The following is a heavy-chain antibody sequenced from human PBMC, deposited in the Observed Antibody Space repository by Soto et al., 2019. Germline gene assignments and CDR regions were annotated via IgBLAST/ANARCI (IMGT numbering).Heavy chain of an antibody. CDR3: ARHRGWFEP. Sequence: ASVKVSCKASGYTFSSNYMHWVRQAPGQGLEWMGIINPSGGSATYAQKFQGRVTMTRDTATSTVYMELSSLSSDDTAVYYCARHRGWFEPWGERTQVNLSS. V-gene: IGHV1-46*01. CDR2: INPSGGSA. J-gene: IGHJ5*02. CDR1: GYTFSSNY.